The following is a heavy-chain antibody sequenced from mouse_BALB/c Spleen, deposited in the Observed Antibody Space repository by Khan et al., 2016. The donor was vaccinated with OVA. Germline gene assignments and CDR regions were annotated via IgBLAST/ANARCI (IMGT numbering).Heavy chain of an antibody. CDR3: ARGGSSGPAWFAY. V-gene: IGHV3-6*02. D-gene: IGHD3-1*01. J-gene: IGHJ3*01. CDR1: GYSITSGYF. CDR2: IRYDGSS. Sequence: EVQLQESGPGLVKPSQSLSLTCSVTGYSITSGYFWNWIRQFPGNKLEWMGYIRYDGSSNYNPSLKNRISITRDTSKNQFFLKLNSVTPEDTATYYCARGGSSGPAWFAYWDQGTLVTVSA.